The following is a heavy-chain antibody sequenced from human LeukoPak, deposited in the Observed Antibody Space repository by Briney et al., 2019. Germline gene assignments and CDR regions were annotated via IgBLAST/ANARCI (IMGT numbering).Heavy chain of an antibody. J-gene: IGHJ4*02. CDR2: FDPEDGEP. V-gene: IGHV1-24*01. CDR1: GYTLTQLS. D-gene: IGHD3-16*01. CDR3: ATDPPYYDYVC. Sequence: ASVTVSYKVSGYTLTQLSMHGVRQAAGKGLEWMGGFDPEDGEPIYEQKFQGRVTMTEDTSTDTAYMELSSLRSEDTAVYYCATDPPYYDYVCWGQGTLVTVSS.